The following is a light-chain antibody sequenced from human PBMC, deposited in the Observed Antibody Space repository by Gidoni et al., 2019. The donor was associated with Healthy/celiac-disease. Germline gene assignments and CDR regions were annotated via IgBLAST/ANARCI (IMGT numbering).Light chain of an antibody. J-gene: IGKJ3*01. CDR2: KAS. Sequence: DIRMTQSPSTLSASVGDRVTIPCRASQSISSWLAWYQQKTGKATTLLIYKASSLVSGVPSMWSSSGCATEYTLIISSLQPDDFATYYCQLYNIYYQFTFGPXTKVEIK. CDR3: QLYNIYYQFT. V-gene: IGKV1-5*03. CDR1: QSISSW.